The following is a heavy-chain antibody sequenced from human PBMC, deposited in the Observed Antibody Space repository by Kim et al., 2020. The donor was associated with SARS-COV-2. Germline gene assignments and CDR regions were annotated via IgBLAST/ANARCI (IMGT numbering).Heavy chain of an antibody. J-gene: IGHJ4*02. CDR3: ARRKDGYNSPFDY. CDR2: ISSSSSYI. V-gene: IGHV3-21*01. CDR1: GFTFSSYS. Sequence: GGSLRLSCAASGFTFSSYSMNWVRQAPGKGLEWVSSISSSSSYIYYADSVKGRFTISRDNAKNSLYLQMNSLRAEDTAVYYCARRKDGYNSPFDYWGQGTLVTVSS. D-gene: IGHD5-12*01.